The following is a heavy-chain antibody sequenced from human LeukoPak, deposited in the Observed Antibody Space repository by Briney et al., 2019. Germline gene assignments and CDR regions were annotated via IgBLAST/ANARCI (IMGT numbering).Heavy chain of an antibody. Sequence: ASVKVSCKASGYTFTDYYMNWVRQAPGQGLEWMGWINPNSGGTDYAQKFQGRVTMTRDTSVSTAYMELSRLRSDDTAVYYCARGDYAYYYDSSGYYYTRGQGALVTVSS. CDR3: ARGDYAYYYDSSGYYYT. CDR1: GYTFTDYY. J-gene: IGHJ4*02. D-gene: IGHD3-22*01. CDR2: INPNSGGT. V-gene: IGHV1-2*02.